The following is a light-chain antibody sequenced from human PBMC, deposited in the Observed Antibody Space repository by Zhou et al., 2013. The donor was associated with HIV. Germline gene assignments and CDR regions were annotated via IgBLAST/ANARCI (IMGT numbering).Light chain of an antibody. CDR2: DTS. V-gene: IGKV1-33*01. J-gene: IGKJ4*01. CDR1: RDISVY. CDR3: QQYNDLPIT. Sequence: DVQLTQSPSSLSASVGDRVSVTCQASRDISVYLNWYHQKPGKAPKLLIFDTSKLEEGVSSRFRGSGTGTSFTFTITSLQPEDTGTYFCQQYNDLPITFGAGTKVAIK.